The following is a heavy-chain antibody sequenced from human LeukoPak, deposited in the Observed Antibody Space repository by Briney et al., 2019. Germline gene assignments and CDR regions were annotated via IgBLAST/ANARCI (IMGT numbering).Heavy chain of an antibody. J-gene: IGHJ4*02. D-gene: IGHD5-12*01. Sequence: SGTLSLTCTVSGGSISSSNWWGWVRQPPGKGLECIGEIHHSGTTNYNPSLKSRVTISVDTSKNQFSLKLSSVTAADTAMYYCARVSGYDWESFYDYWGQGSLVTVSS. V-gene: IGHV4-4*02. CDR3: ARVSGYDWESFYDY. CDR2: IHHSGTT. CDR1: GGSISSSNW.